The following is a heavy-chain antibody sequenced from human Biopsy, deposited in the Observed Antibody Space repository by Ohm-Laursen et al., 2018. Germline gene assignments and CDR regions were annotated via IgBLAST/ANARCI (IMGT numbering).Heavy chain of an antibody. CDR1: GYTFYSYG. CDR3: ARAFGGAYYSYAFDL. V-gene: IGHV1-18*01. J-gene: IGHJ3*01. CDR2: ITADNT. D-gene: IGHD2-21*02. Sequence: ASVKVSCKASGYTFYSYGITWVRQAPGQGLEWMGWITADNTNSAQKFQGRLTMTTDISTSTAYMDLKDLRSDDTAIYYCARAFGGAYYSYAFDLWGQGTLVTVSS.